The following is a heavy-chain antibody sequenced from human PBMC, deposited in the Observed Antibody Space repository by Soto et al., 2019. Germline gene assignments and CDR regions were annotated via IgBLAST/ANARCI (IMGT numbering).Heavy chain of an antibody. CDR1: GYTFTSYG. J-gene: IGHJ4*02. CDR3: ARYTSNRDFDY. Sequence: ASVKVSCKASGYTFTSYGISWERQAPGQGLEWMGWISAYNGNTNYAQKLQGRVSMTTDTSTSTAYMELRSLRSDDTAVYYCARYTSNRDFDYWGQGTLVTVSS. V-gene: IGHV1-18*01. CDR2: ISAYNGNT. D-gene: IGHD2-2*02.